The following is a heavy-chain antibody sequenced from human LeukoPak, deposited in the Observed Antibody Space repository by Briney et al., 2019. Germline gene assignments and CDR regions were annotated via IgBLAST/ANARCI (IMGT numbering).Heavy chain of an antibody. CDR3: ARAPRAYCSTTDSCFQDY. CDR1: GGSISSGDYY. D-gene: IGHD2-2*01. Sequence: SETLSLTCTVSGGSISSGDYYWSWIRQPPGKGLEWIGYIYYSGSTYYNPSLKSRVTISVDTSKNQFSLKLSSVTAADTAVYYCARAPRAYCSTTDSCFQDYWGQGILVTVSS. J-gene: IGHJ4*02. CDR2: IYYSGST. V-gene: IGHV4-30-4*01.